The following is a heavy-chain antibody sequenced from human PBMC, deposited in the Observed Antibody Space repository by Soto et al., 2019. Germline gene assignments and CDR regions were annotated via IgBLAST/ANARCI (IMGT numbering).Heavy chain of an antibody. CDR1: GYTFTNYC. CDR2: IRAYNGNT. Sequence: AXVKVSCKASGYTFTNYCMHWVRQAPGQGLESMLLIRAYNGNTNYAQKLQGRVTMTTDASTSMAYMELSSLRSEDTAVYYCARGIAAAGYLDWGQGTLVPVSS. D-gene: IGHD6-13*01. CDR3: ARGIAAAGYLD. V-gene: IGHV1-18*01. J-gene: IGHJ4*02.